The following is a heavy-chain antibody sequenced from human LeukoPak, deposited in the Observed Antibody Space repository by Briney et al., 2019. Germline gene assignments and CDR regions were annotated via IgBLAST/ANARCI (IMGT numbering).Heavy chain of an antibody. J-gene: IGHJ4*02. D-gene: IGHD3-22*01. CDR3: AKDKRGYDSSGYHDY. CDR1: GFTFSSYS. V-gene: IGHV3-21*04. Sequence: GGSLRLSCAASGFTFSSYSMNWVRQAPGKGLEWVSSISSSSSYIYYADSVKGRFTISRDNAKNSLYLQMNSLRAEDTALYYCAKDKRGYDSSGYHDYWGQGTLATVSS. CDR2: ISSSSSYI.